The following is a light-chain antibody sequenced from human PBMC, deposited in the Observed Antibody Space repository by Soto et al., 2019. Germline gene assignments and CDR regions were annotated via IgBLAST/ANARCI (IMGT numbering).Light chain of an antibody. CDR1: SSNIGAGYD. CDR2: GNS. Sequence: HSAPTQPPPVSWGPRQRVTNSFTGGSSNIGAGYDVHWYQQLPGTAPKLLIYGNSNRPSGVPDRFSGSKSGTSASLAITGLQAEDEADYYCQSYDSSLSGYVFGTGTKVTVL. V-gene: IGLV1-40*01. CDR3: QSYDSSLSGYV. J-gene: IGLJ1*01.